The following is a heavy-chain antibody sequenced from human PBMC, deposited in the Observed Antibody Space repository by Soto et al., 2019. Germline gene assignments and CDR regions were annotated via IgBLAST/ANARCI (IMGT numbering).Heavy chain of an antibody. V-gene: IGHV1-18*01. D-gene: IGHD3-10*01. CDR3: AREGLLWFGEGGMDV. CDR2: ISAYNGNT. J-gene: IGHJ6*02. CDR1: GYTFTSYG. Sequence: XSVKVSCKASGYTFTSYGIIWVRQAPGQGLEWMGWISAYNGNTNYAQKLQGRVTMTTDTSTSTAYMELRSLRSDDTAVYYCAREGLLWFGEGGMDVWGQGTTVTVSS.